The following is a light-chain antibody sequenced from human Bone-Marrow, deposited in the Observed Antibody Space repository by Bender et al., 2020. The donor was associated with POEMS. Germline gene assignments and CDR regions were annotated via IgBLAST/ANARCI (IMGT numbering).Light chain of an antibody. J-gene: IGLJ2*01. Sequence: SSELTQPPSVSVSPGQTATITCSGETLTRQYVFWYQKKSGQAPVLVIYKDYERPSGIPERFSGSTSGMTVTLTISDVQAADEADYFCQASDSTGVQIIFGGGTRLTVL. CDR1: TLTRQY. V-gene: IGLV3-25*03. CDR3: QASDSTGVQII. CDR2: KDY.